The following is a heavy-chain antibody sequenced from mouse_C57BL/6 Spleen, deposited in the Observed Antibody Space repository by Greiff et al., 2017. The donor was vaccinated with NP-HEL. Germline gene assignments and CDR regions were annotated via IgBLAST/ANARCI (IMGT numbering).Heavy chain of an antibody. CDR3: ARYRTRGDWYFDV. CDR2: IRNKANGYTT. J-gene: IGHJ1*03. D-gene: IGHD3-1*01. CDR1: GFTFTDYY. Sequence: EVKVVESGGGLVQPGGSLSLSCAASGFTFTDYYMSWVRQPPGKALEWLGFIRNKANGYTTEYSASLKGRFTISRDNSQSILYLQMNALRAEDSATYDCARYRTRGDWYFDVWGTGTTVTVSS. V-gene: IGHV7-3*01.